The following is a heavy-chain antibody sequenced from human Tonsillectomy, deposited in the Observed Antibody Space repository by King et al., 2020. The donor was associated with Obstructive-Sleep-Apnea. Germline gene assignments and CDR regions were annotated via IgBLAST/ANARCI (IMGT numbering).Heavy chain of an antibody. CDR3: AKVGGYSGYDFSSYAFDI. J-gene: IGHJ3*02. V-gene: IGHV3-23*01. CDR1: GFTFSSYA. D-gene: IGHD5-12*01. CDR2: IVGSVGST. Sequence: VQLQESGGGLVQPGGSLRISCAASGFTFSSYAMSWVRQAPGKGLEWVSSIVGSVGSTYYADSVKGRFTISRDNTKNTLYLQMNSLRAEDTAVYYCAKVGGYSGYDFSSYAFDIWGQGTMVTVSS.